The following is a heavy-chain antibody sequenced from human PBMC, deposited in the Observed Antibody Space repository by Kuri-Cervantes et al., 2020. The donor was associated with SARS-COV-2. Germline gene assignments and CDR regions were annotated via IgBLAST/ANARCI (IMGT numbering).Heavy chain of an antibody. V-gene: IGHV3-30*04. CDR1: GFTFNNHA. Sequence: GGSLRLSCAVSGFTFNNHAMYWVRQAPGKGLEWVAVISDDGRKKYYRDSVKGRFTISRDTSKNTVYLQMNSLRPDDTGVYFCARVLVMAFYYFYAVDVWGQGTTVTVSS. CDR2: ISDDGRKK. J-gene: IGHJ6*02. D-gene: IGHD2-21*01. CDR3: ARVLVMAFYYFYAVDV.